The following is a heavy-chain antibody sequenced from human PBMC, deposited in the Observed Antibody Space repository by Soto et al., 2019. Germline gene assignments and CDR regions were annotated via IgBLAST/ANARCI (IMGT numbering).Heavy chain of an antibody. CDR3: ARAHGTSWYNWFDP. CDR1: GGNFTNSG. D-gene: IGHD6-13*01. J-gene: IGHJ5*02. V-gene: IGHV1-69*01. Sequence: QVQLEQSGAELKKPGSSVKVSCKASGGNFTNSGISWVRRAPGQGLEWMGGIIPLFGTTNYAHKFRGRVIVTADESTSAVYMELNSLRSEDTAMYYCARAHGTSWYNWFDPWGQGTLVTVSS. CDR2: IIPLFGTT.